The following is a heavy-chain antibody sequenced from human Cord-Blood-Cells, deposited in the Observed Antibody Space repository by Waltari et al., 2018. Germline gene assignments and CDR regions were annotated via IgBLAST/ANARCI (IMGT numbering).Heavy chain of an antibody. D-gene: IGHD5-18*01. CDR1: GGSISSSSYY. CDR2: IYYRGSP. V-gene: IGHV4-39*01. Sequence: QLQLQESGPGLVKPSETLSLTCTVSGGSISSSSYYWGWIRQPPGKGLEWIGSIYYRGSPYYNPSLKSRVTISVDTSKNQFSLKLSSVTAADTAVYYCARKYSYGLDYWGQGTLVTVSS. J-gene: IGHJ4*02. CDR3: ARKYSYGLDY.